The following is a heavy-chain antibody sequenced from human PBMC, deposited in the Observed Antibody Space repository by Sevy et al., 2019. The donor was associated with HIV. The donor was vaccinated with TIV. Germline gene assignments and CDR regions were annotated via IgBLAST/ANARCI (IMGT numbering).Heavy chain of an antibody. CDR3: ARVGMVRGLDY. CDR1: GFTFSDYY. Sequence: GGSLRLSCAASGFTFSDYYMSWIRQAPGKGLEWVSYISSSSSYTNYADSVKGLFTISRDNAKNSLYLQMNSLRADDTAVYYCARVGMVRGLDYWGQGTLVTVSS. J-gene: IGHJ4*02. CDR2: ISSSSSYT. D-gene: IGHD3-10*01. V-gene: IGHV3-11*06.